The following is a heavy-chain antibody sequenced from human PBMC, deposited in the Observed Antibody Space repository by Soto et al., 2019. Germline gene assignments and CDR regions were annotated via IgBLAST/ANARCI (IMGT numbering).Heavy chain of an antibody. J-gene: IGHJ4*02. Sequence: PSETLSLTCTVSCGSISSYYWSWIRQPPGKGLEWIGYIYYSGSTNYNPSLKSRVTISVDTSKNQFSLKLSSVTAADTAVYYCERDRYSSGFDYWGQGTLVTVSS. CDR1: CGSISSYY. CDR3: ERDRYSSGFDY. V-gene: IGHV4-59*01. CDR2: IYYSGST. D-gene: IGHD6-19*01.